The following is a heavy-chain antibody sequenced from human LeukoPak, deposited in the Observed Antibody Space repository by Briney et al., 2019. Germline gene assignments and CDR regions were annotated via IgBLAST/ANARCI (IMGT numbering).Heavy chain of an antibody. CDR3: ARALRGSSSQVDY. D-gene: IGHD6-6*01. CDR1: GFTFSSYS. V-gene: IGHV3-21*01. Sequence: GGSLRLSCAASGFTFSSYSMNWVRQAPGKGREWVSSISSSSSYIYYADSVKGRFTISRDNAKNSLYLQMNSLRAEDTAVYYCARALRGSSSQVDYWGQGTLVTVSS. CDR2: ISSSSSYI. J-gene: IGHJ4*02.